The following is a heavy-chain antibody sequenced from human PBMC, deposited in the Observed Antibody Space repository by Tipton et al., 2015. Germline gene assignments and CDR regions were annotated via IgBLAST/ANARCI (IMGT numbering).Heavy chain of an antibody. CDR3: ATAGRYSISRSKIRAPSEMDV. CDR2: ISDNGNT. D-gene: IGHD2-21*01. CDR1: GGSISVSY. J-gene: IGHJ6*02. V-gene: IGHV4-59*01. Sequence: TLSLTCTVSGGSISVSYWSWIRQPPGKGLEWIGYISDNGNTNYSPSLKSRVTMSVDTSKNHFSLSLNSVTADDTGVYYCATAGRYSISRSKIRAPSEMDVWGQGTTVTVSS.